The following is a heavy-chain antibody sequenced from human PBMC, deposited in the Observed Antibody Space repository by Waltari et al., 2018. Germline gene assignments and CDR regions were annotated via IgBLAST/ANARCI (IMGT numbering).Heavy chain of an antibody. CDR1: GFSFRSYW. CDR2: IKEDGGEK. Sequence: EVQLVESGGGLVQSGDSLRLSCAASGFSFRSYWMNWGRQTPGKGLEWVANIKEDGGEKYYVDSVKGRFTISRNNAKNSLYLQMNSLRVEDTAVYFCASVQRRWSMDVWGQGTTVTVSS. J-gene: IGHJ6*02. V-gene: IGHV3-7*01. D-gene: IGHD6-25*01. CDR3: ASVQRRWSMDV.